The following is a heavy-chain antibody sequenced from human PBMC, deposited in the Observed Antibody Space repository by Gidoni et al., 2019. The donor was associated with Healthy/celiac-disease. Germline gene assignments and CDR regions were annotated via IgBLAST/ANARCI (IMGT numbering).Heavy chain of an antibody. CDR1: GFTFSSYS. CDR2: ISSSSSYI. CDR3: ARDGGPQLVGAFDI. J-gene: IGHJ3*02. D-gene: IGHD1-26*01. V-gene: IGHV3-21*01. Sequence: EVQLVESGGGVVKPGGSLRLSCAASGFTFSSYSMNWVRQAPGKGLEWVSSISSSSSYIYYADSVKGRFTISRDNAKNSLYLQMNSLRAEDTAVYYCARDGGPQLVGAFDIWGQGTMVTVSS.